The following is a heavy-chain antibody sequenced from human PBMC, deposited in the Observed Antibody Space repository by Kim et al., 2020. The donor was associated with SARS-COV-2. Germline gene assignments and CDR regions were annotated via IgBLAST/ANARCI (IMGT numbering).Heavy chain of an antibody. CDR3: AKVPRGAVAGNPVDY. J-gene: IGHJ4*02. CDR1: GFTFSSYA. Sequence: GGSLRLSCAASGFTFSSYAMSWVRQAPGKGLEWVSAISGSGGSTYYADSVKGRFTISRDNSKNTLYLQMNSLRAEDTAVYYCAKVPRGAVAGNPVDYWGQGTLVTVSS. CDR2: ISGSGGST. V-gene: IGHV3-23*01. D-gene: IGHD6-19*01.